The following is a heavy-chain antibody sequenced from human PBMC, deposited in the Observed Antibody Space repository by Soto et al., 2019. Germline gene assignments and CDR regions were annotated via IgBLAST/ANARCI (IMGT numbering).Heavy chain of an antibody. Sequence: PGGSLRLSCAASGFTFSDYYMTWIRQAPGKGLAWVSYISNSGGTIYYTDSVKGRFTISRDNAKNSLYLQMSSLRAEDTAVYYCARYGGSGLRKFDYWGQGTLVTVSS. V-gene: IGHV3-11*01. CDR2: ISNSGGTI. J-gene: IGHJ4*02. CDR3: ARYGGSGLRKFDY. CDR1: GFTFSDYY. D-gene: IGHD2-15*01.